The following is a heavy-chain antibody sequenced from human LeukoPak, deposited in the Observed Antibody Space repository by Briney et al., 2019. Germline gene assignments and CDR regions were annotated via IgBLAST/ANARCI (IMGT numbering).Heavy chain of an antibody. J-gene: IGHJ3*02. CDR2: ISYDGSNK. V-gene: IGHV3-30-3*01. D-gene: IGHD6-13*01. CDR3: ARDFIAATGRAFDI. Sequence: GRSLRLSCAASGFTFSSYAMHWVRQAPGKGLEWVAVISYDGSNKYYADSVKGRFTISRDNSKNTLYLQMNSLRAEDTAVYYCARDFIAATGRAFDIWGQGTMVTVSS. CDR1: GFTFSSYA.